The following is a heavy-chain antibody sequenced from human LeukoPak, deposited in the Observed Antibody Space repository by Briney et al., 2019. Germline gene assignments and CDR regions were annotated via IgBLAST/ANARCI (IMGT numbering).Heavy chain of an antibody. CDR2: IYYSGST. D-gene: IGHD3-22*01. Sequence: SETLSLTCTVSGGSISSGDYYWSWIRQPPGKGLKWIGYIYYSGSTYYNPSLKSRVTISVDTSKNQFSLKLSSVTAADTAVYYCARGDYYDSSGYSAWGQGTLVTVSS. CDR3: ARGDYYDSSGYSA. CDR1: GGSISSGDYY. V-gene: IGHV4-30-4*01. J-gene: IGHJ5*02.